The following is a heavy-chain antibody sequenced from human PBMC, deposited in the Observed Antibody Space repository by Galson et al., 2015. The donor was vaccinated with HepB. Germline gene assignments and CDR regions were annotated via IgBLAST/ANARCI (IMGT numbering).Heavy chain of an antibody. CDR2: FDPEDGET. J-gene: IGHJ4*02. CDR1: GYTLTELS. D-gene: IGHD3-10*01. Sequence: SVKVSCKVSGYTLTELSMHWVRQAPGKGLEWMGGFDPEDGETIYAQKFQGRVTMTEDTSTDTAYMELSSLRSEDTAVYYCARDRDMGPGWSGWDDYWGQGTLVTVSS. V-gene: IGHV1-24*01. CDR3: ARDRDMGPGWSGWDDY.